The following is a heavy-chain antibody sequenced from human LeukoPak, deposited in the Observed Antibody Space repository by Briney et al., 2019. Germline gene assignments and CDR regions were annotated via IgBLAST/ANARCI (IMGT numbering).Heavy chain of an antibody. D-gene: IGHD6-6*01. J-gene: IGHJ4*02. V-gene: IGHV3-74*01. CDR3: ARAAYSSSPDF. CDR1: GFTLSNYW. CDR2: IERDGSST. Sequence: GGSLRLSCAASGFTLSNYWMLWVRQAPGKGLVWVSRIERDGSSTRYADPVKGRFLMSRDNAKNTVDLQMNSLRAEDTAVYYCARAAYSSSPDFWGRGALVTVSS.